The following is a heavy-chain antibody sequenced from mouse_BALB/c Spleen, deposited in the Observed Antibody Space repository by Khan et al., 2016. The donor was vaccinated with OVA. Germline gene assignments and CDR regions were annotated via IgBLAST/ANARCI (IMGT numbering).Heavy chain of an antibody. CDR3: ARRTTEYTMDC. CDR1: GYTFTSNT. V-gene: IGHV1-4*01. CDR2: INPRSSYT. D-gene: IGHD2-14*01. Sequence: VQLQESGAELARPGASVKMSCKASGYTFTSNTMHWVKQRPGQGLEWIGYINPRSSYTNYNQKFKDKATLTADKSSSTAYMQLSSLTSEDSAVYYCARRTTEYTMDCWGRGTSVTVSS. J-gene: IGHJ4*01.